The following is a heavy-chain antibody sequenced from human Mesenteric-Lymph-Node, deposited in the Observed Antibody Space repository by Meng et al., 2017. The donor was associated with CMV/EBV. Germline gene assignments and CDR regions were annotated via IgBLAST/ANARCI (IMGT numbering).Heavy chain of an antibody. CDR1: GFTLSDYY. J-gene: IGHJ4*02. V-gene: IGHV3-11*01. Sequence: GESLKTSCAASGFTLSDYYMSWSRQAPGKGAEGSSINNKSGGTTYYTDTVKGRFTNSRNNVRNSLYLQMNGLRADDTAVYYCAREAHCSNEAYSPRDYWGQGTMVTVSS. CDR3: AREAHCSNEAYSPRDY. D-gene: IGHD2-8*01. CDR2: NNKSGGTT.